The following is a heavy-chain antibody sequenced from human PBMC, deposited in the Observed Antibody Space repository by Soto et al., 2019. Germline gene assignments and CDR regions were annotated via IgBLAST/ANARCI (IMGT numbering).Heavy chain of an antibody. D-gene: IGHD2-15*01. CDR2: IDPSDSYT. Sequence: EVQLVQSGAEVKKPGESLRISCKGSGYSFTTYWISWVRQMPGKGLEWMGRIDPSDSYTNYSPSFQGHVTISADKSISTAYLQCSSLKASDTSMYYCARLPDIVVVVAATTIWGQGTLVTVSS. V-gene: IGHV5-10-1*03. CDR3: ARLPDIVVVVAATTI. CDR1: GYSFTTYW. J-gene: IGHJ4*02.